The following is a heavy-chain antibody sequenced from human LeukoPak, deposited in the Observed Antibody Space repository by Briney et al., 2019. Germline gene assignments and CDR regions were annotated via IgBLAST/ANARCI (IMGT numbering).Heavy chain of an antibody. CDR3: AGSPGSRRGSGYYVDY. V-gene: IGHV4-4*07. CDR2: IYTSGST. CDR1: GGSISSYY. J-gene: IGHJ4*02. D-gene: IGHD3-3*01. Sequence: KPSETLSLTCTVSGGSISSYYWSWIRQPAGKGLEWIGRIYTSGSTNYNPSLKSRVTMSVDTSKNQFSLKLSSVTAVDTAVYYCAGSPGSRRGSGYYVDYWGQGTLVTVSS.